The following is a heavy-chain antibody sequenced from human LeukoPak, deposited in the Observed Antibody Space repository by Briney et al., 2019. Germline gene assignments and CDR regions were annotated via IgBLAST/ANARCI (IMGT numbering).Heavy chain of an antibody. CDR3: ARGTRAAYYYDSSGTFDY. CDR2: ISAYNGNT. CDR1: GGTFSSYA. D-gene: IGHD3-22*01. J-gene: IGHJ4*02. Sequence: GSSVKVSCKASGGTFSSYAISWVRQAPGQGLEWMGWISAYNGNTNYAQKLQGRVTMATDTSTSTAYMELRSLRSDDTAVYYCARGTRAAYYYDSSGTFDYWGQGTLVTVSS. V-gene: IGHV1-18*01.